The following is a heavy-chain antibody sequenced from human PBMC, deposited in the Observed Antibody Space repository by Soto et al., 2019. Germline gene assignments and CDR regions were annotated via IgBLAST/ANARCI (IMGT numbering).Heavy chain of an antibody. D-gene: IGHD3-3*01. CDR1: GFMFTSSA. V-gene: IGHV1-58*01. CDR2: LVVGSGNT. J-gene: IGHJ4*02. CDR3: AAVPVLRWLKRLPANFDY. Sequence: QMQVVQSGPEVKKPGTSVKVSCKTSGFMFTSSAVQWVRQARGQRLEWIGWLVVGSGNTHYAQHFQERVTLTRDMSTVTASLELISVRPEATAASYCAAVPVLRWLKRLPANFDYRGQGTLVTVS.